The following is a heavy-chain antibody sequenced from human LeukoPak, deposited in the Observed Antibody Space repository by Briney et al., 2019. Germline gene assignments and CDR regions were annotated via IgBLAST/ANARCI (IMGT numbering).Heavy chain of an antibody. D-gene: IGHD3-22*01. J-gene: IGHJ4*02. CDR1: GYRSTSYW. V-gene: IGHV5-10-1*01. CDR2: IDPSDSYT. CDR3: VRQGSGYYFFHY. Sequence: GESLQISCKGSGYRSTSYWISWVRQMPGKGLEWMGRIDPSDSYTNYSPSFQGHVTISTDKSISTAYLQWSSLKASDTAMYYCVRQGSGYYFFHYWGQGTLVTVSS.